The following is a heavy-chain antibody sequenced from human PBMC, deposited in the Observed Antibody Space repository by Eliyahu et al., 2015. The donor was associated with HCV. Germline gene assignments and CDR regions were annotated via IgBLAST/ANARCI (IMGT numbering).Heavy chain of an antibody. CDR2: IYWDDDK. V-gene: IGHV2-5*02. D-gene: IGHD3-10*01. J-gene: IGHJ5*02. Sequence: QITLKESGPTLVKPTQTLTLTCTFSGFSLSTSGVGVGWIRQPPGKALEWLALIYWDDDKRYSPSLKSRLTITKDTSKNQVVLTMTNMDPVDTATYYCAHIYGSGSYVDWFDPWGQGTLVTVSS. CDR3: AHIYGSGSYVDWFDP. CDR1: GFSLSTSGVG.